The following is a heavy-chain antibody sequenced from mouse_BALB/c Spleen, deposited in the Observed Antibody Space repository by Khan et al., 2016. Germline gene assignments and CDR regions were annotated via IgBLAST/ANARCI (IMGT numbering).Heavy chain of an antibody. CDR1: GFDFSRYW. Sequence: EVKLLESGGGLVQPGGSLKFSCAASGFDFSRYWMSWVRQAPGKGLEWIGETNPDSSMINYTPSLKDKFIISRDNAKNTLYLQMSKVRSEDTALYYCARRVNYSWFAYWGQGTLVTVSA. V-gene: IGHV4-1*02. CDR3: ARRVNYSWFAY. D-gene: IGHD2-1*01. CDR2: TNPDSSMI. J-gene: IGHJ3*01.